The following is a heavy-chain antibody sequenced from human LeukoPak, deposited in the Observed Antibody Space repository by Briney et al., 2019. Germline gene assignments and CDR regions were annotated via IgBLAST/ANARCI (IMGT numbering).Heavy chain of an antibody. CDR1: GFTFSSYW. Sequence: GGSLRLSCAASGFTFSSYWMHWVRQAPGKGLEWVSAISGSGGSTYYADSVKGRFTISRDNSKNTLYLQMSSLRAEDTAVYYCARASGSFDYWGQGTLVTVSS. V-gene: IGHV3-23*01. D-gene: IGHD1-26*01. CDR3: ARASGSFDY. CDR2: ISGSGGST. J-gene: IGHJ4*02.